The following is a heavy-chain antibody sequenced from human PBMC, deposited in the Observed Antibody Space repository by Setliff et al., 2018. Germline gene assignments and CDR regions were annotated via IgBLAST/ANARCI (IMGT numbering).Heavy chain of an antibody. CDR2: VFSGDSDT. CDR1: GYRFTTYW. J-gene: IGHJ3*02. D-gene: IGHD6-25*01. V-gene: IGHV5-51*01. CDR3: ARLGAPASHDAFDI. Sequence: GASLKISCKGSGYRFTTYWIGWVRQMPGKGLEWMGIVFSGDSDTRYSPSFQGQVTMSADKSINTAYLQWSSLKASDTAMYYCARLGAPASHDAFDIWGQGTMVTVSS.